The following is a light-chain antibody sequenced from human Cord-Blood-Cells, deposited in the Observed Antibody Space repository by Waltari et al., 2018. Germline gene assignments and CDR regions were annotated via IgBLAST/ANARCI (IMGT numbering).Light chain of an antibody. Sequence: QSALTQPASVSGSPGQSITISCTGTSSDVGSYNLVPWHQQHPGKAPQLMIYEGSKRPSGVSHRLSGSKSGNTASLAISGLRSEDEADYYCAAWDDSLSGVFGGGTKLTVL. CDR1: SSDVGSYNL. CDR2: EGS. J-gene: IGLJ3*02. V-gene: IGLV2-14*02. CDR3: AAWDDSLSGV.